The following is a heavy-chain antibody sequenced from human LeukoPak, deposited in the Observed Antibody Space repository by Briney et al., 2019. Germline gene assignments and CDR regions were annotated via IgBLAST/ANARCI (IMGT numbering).Heavy chain of an antibody. V-gene: IGHV4-59*01. CDR1: GGSISRYY. CDR3: ARAKVRAAPEDYSYMDV. J-gene: IGHJ6*03. D-gene: IGHD2-2*01. CDR2: IYYSGIP. Sequence: SETLSLTCTVSGGSISRYYWSWIRQPPRNGLDGIGYIYYSGIPNYNPSLKRRVTITVDTSQNQLSLKLRSVTAADTAVYYCARAKVRAAPEDYSYMDVWGKGTPVTVSS.